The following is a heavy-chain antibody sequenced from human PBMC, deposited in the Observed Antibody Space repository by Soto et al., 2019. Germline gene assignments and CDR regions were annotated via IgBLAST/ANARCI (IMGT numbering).Heavy chain of an antibody. CDR3: ATKPNSDDYVWAFHI. D-gene: IGHD4-17*01. CDR1: GDSVSSGAYY. J-gene: IGHJ3*02. CDR2: VYNRGSA. V-gene: IGHV4-31*03. Sequence: QVQLQESGPGLVKPSQTVSLTCTVSGDSVSSGAYYWSWIRQYPGQGLEWIGYVYNRGSAYYNPSLKSRVTVSIDMSRNQFSLRLTSVTAADTAVYYCATKPNSDDYVWAFHIWGQGTTVTVSS.